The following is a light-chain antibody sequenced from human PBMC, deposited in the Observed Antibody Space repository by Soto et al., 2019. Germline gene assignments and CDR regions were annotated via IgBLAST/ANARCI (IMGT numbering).Light chain of an antibody. V-gene: IGKV1-39*01. CDR1: QSISSY. CDR3: QQSYSTPMYT. CDR2: AAS. Sequence: DIQMTQSPSSLSASVGDRVTITCRASQSISSYLNWYQQKPGKAPKLLIYAASSLQSGVPSRFSGSGSGTYFTRTISSLQPKDFATYYCQQSYSTPMYTFGQGPSWRSN. J-gene: IGKJ2*01.